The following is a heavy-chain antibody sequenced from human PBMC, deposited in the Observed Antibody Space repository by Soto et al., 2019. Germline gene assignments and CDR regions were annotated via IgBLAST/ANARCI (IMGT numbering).Heavy chain of an antibody. CDR1: GFAFSTYS. CDR2: ITSDSSTI. Sequence: GGSLRLSCAASGFAFSTYSINWVRQAPGKGLEWFSYITSDSSTISYADSVKGRFTVSRDNAKNSLYLQMNSLRDEDTAVYYCARVGRSVYGMDVWREGISVTVYS. J-gene: IGHJ6*04. CDR3: ARVGRSVYGMDV. V-gene: IGHV3-48*02. D-gene: IGHD3-3*01.